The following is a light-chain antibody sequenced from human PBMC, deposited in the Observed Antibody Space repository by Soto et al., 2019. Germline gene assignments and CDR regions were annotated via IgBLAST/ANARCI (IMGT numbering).Light chain of an antibody. J-gene: IGLJ1*01. CDR2: EVS. V-gene: IGLV2-8*01. Sequence: QSVLTQPPSASASAGQSVTISCTGTSTDVGGYNYVSWYQQHPGKAPKLMIYEVSKRPSGVPDRFSVSKSGNTASLTVSGLQAEDEADYYCSSYAGNNIHYVFGTGTKVTVL. CDR1: STDVGGYNY. CDR3: SSYAGNNIHYV.